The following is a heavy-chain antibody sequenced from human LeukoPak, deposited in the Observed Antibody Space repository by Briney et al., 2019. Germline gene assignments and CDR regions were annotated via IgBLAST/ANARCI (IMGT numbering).Heavy chain of an antibody. CDR2: ITKNDGRL. D-gene: IGHD5-24*01. V-gene: IGHV3-23*01. J-gene: IGHJ4*02. Sequence: GGSLRLSCAVSGFGVHTFAMSWVRQAPGKGLEWLASITKNDGRLYYADSVRGRFTISRDTSQNELYLQMNSLRVDDSAIYYCAKDHSADGWPTFEYWGRGTLVTVSS. CDR3: AKDHSADGWPTFEY. CDR1: GFGVHTFA.